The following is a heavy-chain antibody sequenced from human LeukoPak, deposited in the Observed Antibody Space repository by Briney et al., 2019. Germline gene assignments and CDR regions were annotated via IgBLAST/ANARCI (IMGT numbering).Heavy chain of an antibody. Sequence: ASVIVSCKASGYTFTDYYIHWLRQAPGQGFEWMGWINPNSGGTNSAQKFQGRVTMTRDTSINTAYMELSRLRSDDTAVYYCARDRDMATIRPYDAFDIWGQGTMVTVST. V-gene: IGHV1-2*02. CDR2: INPNSGGT. J-gene: IGHJ3*02. CDR3: ARDRDMATIRPYDAFDI. CDR1: GYTFTDYY. D-gene: IGHD5-24*01.